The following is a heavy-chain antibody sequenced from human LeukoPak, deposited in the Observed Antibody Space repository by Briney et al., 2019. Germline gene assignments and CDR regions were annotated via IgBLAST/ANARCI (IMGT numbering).Heavy chain of an antibody. CDR1: GGSFSGYY. Sequence: KPSETLSLTCAVYGGSFSGYYWSWLRQPPGKGLEGSGEINHSGSTNYNPSLKSRVTISVDTSKNQFSLKLSSVTAADTAVYYCARDAFGYEEAWFDPWGQGTLVTVSS. V-gene: IGHV4-34*01. CDR2: INHSGST. CDR3: ARDAFGYEEAWFDP. J-gene: IGHJ5*02. D-gene: IGHD5-18*01.